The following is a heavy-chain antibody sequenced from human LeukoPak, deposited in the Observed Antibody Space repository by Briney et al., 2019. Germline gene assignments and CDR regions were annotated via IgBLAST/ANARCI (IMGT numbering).Heavy chain of an antibody. CDR3: TTASIVVVTANVY. J-gene: IGHJ4*02. CDR1: GFTFSNAW. V-gene: IGHV3-15*01. D-gene: IGHD2-21*02. CDR2: IKSKTDGGTT. Sequence: GGSLRLSCAASGFTFSNAWMSWVRQAPGKGLEWVGRIKSKTDGGTTDYAAPVKGRFTISRDDSKNTLYLQMNSLKTEDTAVYYCTTASIVVVTANVYWGQGTLVTVSS.